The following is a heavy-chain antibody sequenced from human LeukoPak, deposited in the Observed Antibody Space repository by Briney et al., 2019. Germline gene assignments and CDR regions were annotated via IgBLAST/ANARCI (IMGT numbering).Heavy chain of an antibody. CDR2: ISGSGGST. V-gene: IGHV3-23*01. CDR3: AKNSRYYDFWSGYAYMDV. Sequence: PGGSLRLSCAASGFTFSSYAMSWVSQAPGKGLEWVSAISGSGGSTYYADSVKGRFTISRDNSKNTLYLQMNSLRAEDTAVYYCAKNSRYYDFWSGYAYMDVWGKGTTVTVSS. CDR1: GFTFSSYA. J-gene: IGHJ6*03. D-gene: IGHD3-3*01.